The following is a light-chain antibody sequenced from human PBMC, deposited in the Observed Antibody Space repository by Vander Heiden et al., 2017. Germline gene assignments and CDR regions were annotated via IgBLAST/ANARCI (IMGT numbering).Light chain of an antibody. CDR3: QQYGRSPGT. CDR2: GAS. CDR1: QSVSSSY. V-gene: IGKV3-20*01. Sequence: EIVLTPSPGTLSLSPGERATLSCRASQSVSSSYLAWYQQKPGQAPRLLIYGASSRATGIPDRFSGSGSGTDFTLTISRLEPEDFAVYFCQQYGRSPGTFGQGTKVEI. J-gene: IGKJ1*01.